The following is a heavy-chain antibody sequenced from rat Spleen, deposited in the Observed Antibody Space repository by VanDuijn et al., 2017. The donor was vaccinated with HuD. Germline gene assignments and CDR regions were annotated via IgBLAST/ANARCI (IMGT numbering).Heavy chain of an antibody. CDR1: GFTFNNYW. D-gene: IGHD1-8*01. CDR3: DRQGTSVARYYWYFDF. CDR2: ITHIGGST. J-gene: IGHJ1*01. Sequence: EVQLVESGGGLVQPGRSLKLSCVASGFTFNNYWMTWIRQAPGKGLEWVATITHIGGSTYYPDSVKGQFTISRDNAKSTLYLQMNSLRSEDAATYYCDRQGTSVARYYWYFDFWGPGTMVTVSS. V-gene: IGHV5-31*01.